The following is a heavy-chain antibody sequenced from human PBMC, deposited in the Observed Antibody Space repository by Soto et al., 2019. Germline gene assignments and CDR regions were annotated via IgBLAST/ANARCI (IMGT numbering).Heavy chain of an antibody. J-gene: IGHJ4*02. CDR3: ARDPAAAGT. Sequence: QVQLVQSGAEVKKPGTSVKVSCKASGGTFSSYTISWVRQAPGQGLEWMGRIHPILGIPNYAQKFQGRVTITADKSTSTAYMELSSLRSEDTAVYYCARDPAAAGTRGQGTLVTVSS. CDR2: IHPILGIP. D-gene: IGHD6-13*01. CDR1: GGTFSSYT. V-gene: IGHV1-69*08.